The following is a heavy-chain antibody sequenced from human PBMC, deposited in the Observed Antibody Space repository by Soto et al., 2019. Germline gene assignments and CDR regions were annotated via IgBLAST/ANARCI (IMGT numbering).Heavy chain of an antibody. Sequence: SVKVSCKASGGTFSSYTISWVRQAPGQGLEWMGRIIPILGIANYAQKLQGRVTMTTDTSTSTVYMELRSLRSDDTAVYYCARVCDVDIVATIGICYWGQGTLVTVSS. CDR3: ARVCDVDIVATIGICY. CDR2: IIPILGIA. V-gene: IGHV1-69*02. J-gene: IGHJ4*02. CDR1: GGTFSSYT. D-gene: IGHD5-12*01.